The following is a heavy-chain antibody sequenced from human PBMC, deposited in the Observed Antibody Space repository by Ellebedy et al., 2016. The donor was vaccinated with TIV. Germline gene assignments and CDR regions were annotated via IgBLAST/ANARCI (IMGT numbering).Heavy chain of an antibody. J-gene: IGHJ6*02. D-gene: IGHD4-17*01. CDR2: INGDGSKK. Sequence: GESLKISCAASRFTFSGYWMGWVRQAPGKGLEWVANINGDGSKKYYVDSVKGRFTISRDNGKNSVYLQMNSLRTEDTALYYCARDGAYGDYSPGYYGMDVWGQGTTVTVSS. CDR1: RFTFSGYW. V-gene: IGHV3-7*03. CDR3: ARDGAYGDYSPGYYGMDV.